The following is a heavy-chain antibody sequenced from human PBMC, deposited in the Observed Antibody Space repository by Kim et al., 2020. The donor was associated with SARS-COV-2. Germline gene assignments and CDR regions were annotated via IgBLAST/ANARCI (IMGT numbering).Heavy chain of an antibody. CDR1: GGTFSSYA. D-gene: IGHD2-2*01. CDR3: ARERCSSTSCYFDY. Sequence: SVKVSCKASGGTFSSYAISWVRQAPGQGLEWMGGIIPIFGTANYAQKFQGRVTITADESTGTAYMELSSLRSEDTAVYYCARERCSSTSCYFDYWGQGTLVTVSS. CDR2: IIPIFGTA. V-gene: IGHV1-69*13. J-gene: IGHJ4*02.